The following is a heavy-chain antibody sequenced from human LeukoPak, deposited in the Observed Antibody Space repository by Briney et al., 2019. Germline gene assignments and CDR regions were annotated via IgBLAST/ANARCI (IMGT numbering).Heavy chain of an antibody. J-gene: IGHJ6*02. D-gene: IGHD6-13*01. Sequence: PGGSLRLSCAASGLTFSSHWMHWVRHAPGEGLVWVSRIKSDGSDTSYADSVKGRFTISRDNSKNTLYLQMNSLRAEDTAVYYCARAPLPRSSSWPNKKIYYYYGMDVWGQGTTVTVSS. V-gene: IGHV3-74*01. CDR1: GLTFSSHW. CDR3: ARAPLPRSSSWPNKKIYYYYGMDV. CDR2: IKSDGSDT.